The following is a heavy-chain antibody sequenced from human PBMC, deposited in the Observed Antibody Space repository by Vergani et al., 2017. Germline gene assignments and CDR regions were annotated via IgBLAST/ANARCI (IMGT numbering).Heavy chain of an antibody. CDR3: VEDAGSYESFFDS. Sequence: EVQLLESGGSLKKPGGSVRLSCGASGFTFSTYAMHWVRQAPGKGLAWVSALTGGGGSTYYADSFKGRFIITRDNSRDTLYLQMNSLRPEDTATYYCVEDAGSYESFFDSWGQGTLVTVSS. CDR2: LTGGGGST. D-gene: IGHD1-26*01. J-gene: IGHJ4*02. V-gene: IGHV3-23*01. CDR1: GFTFSTYA.